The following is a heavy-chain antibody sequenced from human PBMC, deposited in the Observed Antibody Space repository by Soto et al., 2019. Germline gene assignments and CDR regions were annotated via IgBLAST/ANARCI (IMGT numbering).Heavy chain of an antibody. CDR1: GFSLSNARMG. Sequence: SGPTLVNPTETLTLTCTVSGFSLSNARMGVSWIRQPPGKALEWLAHIFSNDEKSYSTSLKSRLTISKDTSKSQVVLTMTNMDPVDTATYYCARIRRVAAAGTYYYGMDVWGQGTTVTVSS. CDR3: ARIRRVAAAGTYYYGMDV. J-gene: IGHJ6*02. V-gene: IGHV2-26*01. CDR2: IFSNDEK. D-gene: IGHD6-13*01.